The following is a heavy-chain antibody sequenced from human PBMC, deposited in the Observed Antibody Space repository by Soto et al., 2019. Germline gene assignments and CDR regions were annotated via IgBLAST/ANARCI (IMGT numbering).Heavy chain of an antibody. V-gene: IGHV4-34*01. CDR1: GGSFSGYY. CDR2: INHSGST. D-gene: IGHD5-12*01. CDR3: AREAATIYYFDY. J-gene: IGHJ4*02. Sequence: QVQLQQWGAGLLKPSETLSLTCAVYGGSFSGYYWSWIRQPPGKGLEWIGEINHSGSTNYNPSLKSRVTISVYTSKNQFSLKLSSVTAADTAVYYCAREAATIYYFDYWGQGTLVTVSS.